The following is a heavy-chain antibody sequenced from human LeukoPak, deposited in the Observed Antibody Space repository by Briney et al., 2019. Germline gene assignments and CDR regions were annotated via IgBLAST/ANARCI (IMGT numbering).Heavy chain of an antibody. CDR2: ISAYNGNT. CDR3: ARVPSTTYGGNPKWFDP. CDR1: GYTFTSYG. D-gene: IGHD4-23*01. J-gene: IGHJ5*02. V-gene: IGHV1-18*01. Sequence: ASVKVSCKASGYTFTSYGISWVRQAPGQGLEWMGWISAYNGNTNYAQKLQGRVTMTTDTSTSTAYMELRSLRSDDTAVYYCARVPSTTYGGNPKWFDPWGQGTLVTVSS.